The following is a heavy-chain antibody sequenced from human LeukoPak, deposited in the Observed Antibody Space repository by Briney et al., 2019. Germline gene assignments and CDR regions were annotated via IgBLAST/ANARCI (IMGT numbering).Heavy chain of an antibody. Sequence: GGSLRLSCAASGFTFSSYWMSWVRQAPGKGLEWVANIKQDGSEKYYVDSVKGRFTISRDNAKNSLYLQMNSLRAEDTAVYYCARVYSSGWGPVNPFDYWGQGTLVTVSS. V-gene: IGHV3-7*01. D-gene: IGHD6-19*01. CDR2: IKQDGSEK. CDR1: GFTFSSYW. CDR3: ARVYSSGWGPVNPFDY. J-gene: IGHJ4*02.